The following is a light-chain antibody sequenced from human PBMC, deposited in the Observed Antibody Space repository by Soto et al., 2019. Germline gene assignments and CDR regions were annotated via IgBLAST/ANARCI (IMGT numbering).Light chain of an antibody. Sequence: EIVLTQSQGALSLSPGERATLSCRASQSVGNNYLDWYQQKVGQAHRLLIFAASTRATVIPDRFSGSGSWSDFTITITRREPEDFAVYYCQQYGTSPWTIGQGNKVEIK. CDR2: AAS. J-gene: IGKJ1*01. CDR1: QSVGNNY. V-gene: IGKV3-20*01. CDR3: QQYGTSPWT.